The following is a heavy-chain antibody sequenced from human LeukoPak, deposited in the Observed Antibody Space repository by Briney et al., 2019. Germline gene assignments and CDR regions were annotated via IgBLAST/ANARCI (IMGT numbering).Heavy chain of an antibody. CDR1: GFIFNIYR. CDR2: ITSDSAAI. Sequence: GGSLRLSCAASGFIFNIYRMNWVRQAPGKGREWVSYITSDSAAIYYADSVKGRFTISRDNAKNSLYLHINGLRAEDTAVYYCARGVTVTGGGFDYWGQGTLVTVSS. D-gene: IGHD6-19*01. J-gene: IGHJ4*02. V-gene: IGHV3-48*01. CDR3: ARGVTVTGGGFDY.